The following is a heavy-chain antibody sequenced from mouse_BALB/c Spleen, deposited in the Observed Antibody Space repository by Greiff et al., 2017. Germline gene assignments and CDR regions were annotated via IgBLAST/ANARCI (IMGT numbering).Heavy chain of an antibody. CDR1: GFTFSDYY. V-gene: IGHV5-4*02. CDR2: ISDGGSYT. CDR3: ARDGTGTAY. Sequence: EVHLVESGGGLVKPGGSLKLSCAASGFTFSDYYMYWVRQTPEKRLEWVATISDGGSYTYYPDSVKGRFTISRDNAKNNLYLQMSSLKSEDTAMYYCARDGTGTAYWGQGTLVTVSA. J-gene: IGHJ3*01. D-gene: IGHD4-1*01.